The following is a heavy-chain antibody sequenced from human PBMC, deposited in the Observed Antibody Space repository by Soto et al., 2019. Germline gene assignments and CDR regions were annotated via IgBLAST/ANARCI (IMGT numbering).Heavy chain of an antibody. CDR3: ARAEEYYYGSGSYLPY. D-gene: IGHD3-10*01. CDR2: ISSSSSYI. J-gene: IGHJ4*02. V-gene: IGHV3-21*01. Sequence: EVQLVESGGGLVKPGGSLRLSCPASGFTFSSYSMNWVRQAPGKGLEWVSSISSSSSYIYYADSVKGRFTISRDNAKNSLYLQMNSLRAEDTAVYYCARAEEYYYGSGSYLPYWGQGTLVTVSS. CDR1: GFTFSSYS.